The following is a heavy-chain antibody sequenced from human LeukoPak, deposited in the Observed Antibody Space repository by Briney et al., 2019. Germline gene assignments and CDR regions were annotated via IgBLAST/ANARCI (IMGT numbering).Heavy chain of an antibody. V-gene: IGHV3-30*02. D-gene: IGHD3-22*01. CDR1: GFTFSSYG. CDR3: AKTKRAVVAYFDY. J-gene: IGHJ4*02. Sequence: PGGSLRLSCAASGFTFSSYGMHWVRQAPGKGLEWVAFIRYDGSNKYYADSVKGRFTISRDNSKNTLYLQMNSLRAEDTAVYYCAKTKRAVVAYFDYWGQGTLVTVSS. CDR2: IRYDGSNK.